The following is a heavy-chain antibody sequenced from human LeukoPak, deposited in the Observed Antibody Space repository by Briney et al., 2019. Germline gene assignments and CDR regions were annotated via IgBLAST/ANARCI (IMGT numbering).Heavy chain of an antibody. J-gene: IGHJ4*02. D-gene: IGHD6-19*01. CDR3: ARYRIAVAGTRYYFDY. CDR2: IYTSGST. V-gene: IGHV4-4*07. CDR1: GGSISSYY. Sequence: SETLSLTCTVSGGSISSYYWSWIRQPAGKGLEWIGRIYTSGSTNYNPSLKSRVTMSVDTSKNQFSLKLSSVTAADTAVYYCARYRIAVAGTRYYFDYWGQGTLVTVSS.